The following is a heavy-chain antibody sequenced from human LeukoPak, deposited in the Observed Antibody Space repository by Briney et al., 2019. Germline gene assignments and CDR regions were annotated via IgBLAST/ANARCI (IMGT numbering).Heavy chain of an antibody. CDR3: ARDLHGGNSFTSDWYFDL. CDR1: GGSISISNSNW. J-gene: IGHJ2*01. Sequence: SETQSLTCAVSGGSISISNSNWWSWVRQPPGKGLEWIGEIYHSGSTNYNPSLKSRVTISVDKSKNQFSLKLSSVTAADTAVYYCARDLHGGNSFTSDWYFDLWGRGTLVTVSS. D-gene: IGHD4-23*01. CDR2: IYHSGST. V-gene: IGHV4-4*02.